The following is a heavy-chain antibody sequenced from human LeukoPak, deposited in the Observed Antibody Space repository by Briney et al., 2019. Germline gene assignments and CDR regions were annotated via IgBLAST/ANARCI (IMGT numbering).Heavy chain of an antibody. V-gene: IGHV3-21*01. Sequence: GESLRLSCAASGFTFSSYSMNWVRQAPGKGLEWVSSISSSSSYIYYADSVKGRFTISRDNAKNSLYLQMNSLRAEDTAVYYCARDGTVTGGFDYWGQGTLVTVSS. CDR3: ARDGTVTGGFDY. CDR2: ISSSSSYI. J-gene: IGHJ4*02. CDR1: GFTFSSYS. D-gene: IGHD4-17*01.